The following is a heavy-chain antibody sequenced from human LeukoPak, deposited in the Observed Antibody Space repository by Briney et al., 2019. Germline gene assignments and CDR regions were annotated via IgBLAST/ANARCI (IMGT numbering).Heavy chain of an antibody. J-gene: IGHJ4*02. CDR2: VNPNSGHT. Sequence: GASVKVSCKASGYTFTSYDINWVRQATGQGLEWMGWVNPNSGHTGFAQKFQGRVSMTSNTSISTAYMEVRSLRSEDTAVYYCARGAPGSWCSGGSCPYFDYWGQGTLVSVSS. CDR3: ARGAPGSWCSGGSCPYFDY. CDR1: GYTFTSYD. V-gene: IGHV1-8*01. D-gene: IGHD2-15*01.